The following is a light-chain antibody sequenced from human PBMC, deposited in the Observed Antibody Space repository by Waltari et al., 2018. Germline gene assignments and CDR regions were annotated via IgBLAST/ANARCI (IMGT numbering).Light chain of an antibody. CDR3: YSYAGSSV. V-gene: IGLV2-23*01. CDR2: EGD. CDR1: TSDSEYFNL. Sequence: QSALTQPASVSGSPGQSITISCTGTTSDSEYFNLVSWYQQHPGKAPKLIIYEGDKRPSGVSDRLTVSKSGNTASLTISGLQAEDEADYFCYSYAGSSVFGTGTKVTVL. J-gene: IGLJ1*01.